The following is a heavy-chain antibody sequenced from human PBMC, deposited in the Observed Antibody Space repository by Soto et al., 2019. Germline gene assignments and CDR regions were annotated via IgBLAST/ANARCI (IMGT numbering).Heavy chain of an antibody. CDR2: INHSGST. Sequence: SETLSLTCAVYGGSFSGYYWSWIRRPPGKGLEWIGEINHSGSTNYNPSLKSRVTISVDTSKNQFSLKLSSVTAADTAVYYCARAIITIFGVVRGSYYYYMDVWGKGTTVTVS. CDR1: GGSFSGYY. CDR3: ARAIITIFGVVRGSYYYYMDV. V-gene: IGHV4-34*01. D-gene: IGHD3-3*01. J-gene: IGHJ6*03.